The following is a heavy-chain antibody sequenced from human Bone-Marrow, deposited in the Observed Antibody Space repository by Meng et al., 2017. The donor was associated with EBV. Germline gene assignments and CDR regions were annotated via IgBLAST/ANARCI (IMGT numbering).Heavy chain of an antibody. V-gene: IGHV1-69*01. Sequence: QVQLGQSGGEGKTPGSSVKVPCKTSGGTFRSDAISWVRQAPGQGLEWMGGLIPMSDAPHYAQKFQGRVTITADESTSTHYMDLSGLRSEDTAVYYCASESGRGFTPDYWGQGTLVTVSS. J-gene: IGHJ4*02. CDR3: ASESGRGFTPDY. D-gene: IGHD3-10*01. CDR1: GGTFRSDA. CDR2: LIPMSDAP.